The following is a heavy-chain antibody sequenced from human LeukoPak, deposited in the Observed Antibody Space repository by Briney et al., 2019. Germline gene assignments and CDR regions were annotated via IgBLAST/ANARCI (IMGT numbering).Heavy chain of an antibody. CDR3: ARDFSSYFDY. D-gene: IGHD2-2*01. J-gene: IGHJ4*02. V-gene: IGHV1-2*02. CDR1: GYTFSGYY. Sequence: ASVKVSCKASGYTFSGYYVHWVRQAPGQGLEWMGWINPNSGGTNYAQKFQGRVTMTRDTSISTAYMELSRLRSDDTAVYYCARDFSSYFDYWGQGTLVTVSS. CDR2: INPNSGGT.